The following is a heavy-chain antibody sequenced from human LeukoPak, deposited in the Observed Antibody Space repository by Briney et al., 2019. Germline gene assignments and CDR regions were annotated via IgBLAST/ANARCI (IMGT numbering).Heavy chain of an antibody. D-gene: IGHD3-22*01. J-gene: IGHJ4*02. Sequence: ASVKVSCKVSGYSLAELPMHWVRQAPGKGLGWMGGFDPEDGETFYAQKFQGRVTMTKDTSTDTAYMELSSLRSEDTAVYYCTTDYYYDSSGSYYTIDYWGQGTLVTVSS. CDR1: GYSLAELP. CDR2: FDPEDGET. V-gene: IGHV1-24*01. CDR3: TTDYYYDSSGSYYTIDY.